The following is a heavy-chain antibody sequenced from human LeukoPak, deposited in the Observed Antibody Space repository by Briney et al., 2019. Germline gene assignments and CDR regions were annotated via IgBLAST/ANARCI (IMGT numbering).Heavy chain of an antibody. CDR2: IKSKTDGGTT. CDR3: TTSTWELLSY. D-gene: IGHD1-26*01. CDR1: GGSIKSNNW. J-gene: IGHJ4*02. Sequence: ETLSLTCAVSGGSIKSNNWWSWVRQPPGKGLEWVGRIKSKTDGGTTDYAAPVKGRFTISRDDSKNTLYLQMNSLKTEDTAVYYCTTSTWELLSYWGQGTLVTVSS. V-gene: IGHV3-15*01.